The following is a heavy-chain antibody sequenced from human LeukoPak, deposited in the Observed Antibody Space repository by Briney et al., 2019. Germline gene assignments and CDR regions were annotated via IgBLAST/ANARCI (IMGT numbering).Heavy chain of an antibody. V-gene: IGHV3-23*01. CDR1: GFTFSSYA. CDR3: ANILSIVYYMDV. CDR2: ISGSGGST. Sequence: GGSLRLSCAASGFTFSSYAMSWVHQAPGKGLEWVSAISGSGGSTYYADSVKGRFTISRDNSKNTLYLQMNSLRAEDTAVYYCANILSIVYYMDVWGKGTTVTVSS. D-gene: IGHD3-9*01. J-gene: IGHJ6*03.